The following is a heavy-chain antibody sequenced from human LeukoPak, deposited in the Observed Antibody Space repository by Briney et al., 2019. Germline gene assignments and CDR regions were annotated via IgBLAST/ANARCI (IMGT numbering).Heavy chain of an antibody. CDR3: ARDREWLMGY. CDR1: GFTFSSYA. Sequence: GRSLRLSCAASGFTFSSYAMHWVRQAPGKGLEWVAVISYDGSNKYYADSVKGRFTISRDNSKNTLYLQMNSLRAEDTAVYYCARDREWLMGYWGQGTLVTVSS. D-gene: IGHD6-19*01. CDR2: ISYDGSNK. J-gene: IGHJ4*02. V-gene: IGHV3-30-3*01.